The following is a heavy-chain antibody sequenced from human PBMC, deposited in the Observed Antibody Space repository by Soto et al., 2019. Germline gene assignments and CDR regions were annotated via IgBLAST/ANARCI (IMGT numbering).Heavy chain of an antibody. Sequence: QVQLVQSGAEAKKPGASVKVSCTACAYTFTSNYMHWVRQTPGQGLEWMGIINPSGGSTIYAQKFPGRVTMTRDTSTSTVYMELSSLRSEDTAVYYCAREQADTAMAVDYWGQGTLDTVSS. CDR2: INPSGGST. J-gene: IGHJ4*02. CDR3: AREQADTAMAVDY. V-gene: IGHV1-46*03. CDR1: AYTFTSNY. D-gene: IGHD5-18*01.